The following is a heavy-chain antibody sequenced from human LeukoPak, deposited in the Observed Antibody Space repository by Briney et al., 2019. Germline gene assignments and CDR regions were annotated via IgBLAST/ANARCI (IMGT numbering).Heavy chain of an antibody. Sequence: SETLSLTCTVSGGSISSYYWSWIRQPPGKGLEWIGYIYYSGSTNYNPSLKSRVTISVDTSKNQFSLKLSSVTAADTAVYYCARVVSSFPYYYYYYMDVWGKGTTVTVSS. CDR3: ARVVSSFPYYYYYYMDV. J-gene: IGHJ6*03. D-gene: IGHD6-13*01. V-gene: IGHV4-59*01. CDR1: GGSISSYY. CDR2: IYYSGST.